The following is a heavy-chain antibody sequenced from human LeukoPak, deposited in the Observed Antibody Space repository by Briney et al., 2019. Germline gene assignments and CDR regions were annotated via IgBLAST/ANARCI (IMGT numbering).Heavy chain of an antibody. Sequence: SETLSLTCAVYGGSFSGYYWSWIRQPPGKGLEWIGEINHSGSTNYNPSLKSRVTISVDTSKNQFSLKLSSVTAADTAVYYCARGGRIETKYYYDSSGYYEFDYWGQGTLVTVSS. CDR1: GGSFSGYY. D-gene: IGHD3-22*01. V-gene: IGHV4-34*01. CDR2: INHSGST. CDR3: ARGGRIETKYYYDSSGYYEFDY. J-gene: IGHJ4*02.